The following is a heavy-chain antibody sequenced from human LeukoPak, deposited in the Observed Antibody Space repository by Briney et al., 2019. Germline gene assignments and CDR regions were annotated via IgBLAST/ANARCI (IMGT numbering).Heavy chain of an antibody. D-gene: IGHD2-2*01. CDR2: ISGSGGST. J-gene: IGHJ4*02. CDR3: AKGEIVPGRRYFDY. CDR1: GFTFSSYA. Sequence: GGSLRLPCAASGFTFSSYAMSWVRQAPGKGLEWVSAISGSGGSTYYADSVKGRFTISRDNSKNTLYLQMNSLRAEDTAVYYCAKGEIVPGRRYFDYWGQGTLVTVSS. V-gene: IGHV3-23*01.